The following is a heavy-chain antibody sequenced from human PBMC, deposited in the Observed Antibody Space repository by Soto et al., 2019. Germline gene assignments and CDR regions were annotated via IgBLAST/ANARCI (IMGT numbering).Heavy chain of an antibody. CDR1: GGSFSGYY. V-gene: IGHV4-34*01. CDR2: INPSGST. Sequence: QVQLQQWGAGLLKPSETLSLTCAVYGGSFSGYYWSWIRQPPGKGLEWIGEINPSGSTNYTPSPKRRVTMSGDTPKTQFSLKLTSVTAAATAVYYCARGRDGGAANWGQGTLVTVSS. CDR3: ARGRDGGAAN. D-gene: IGHD4-17*01. J-gene: IGHJ4*02.